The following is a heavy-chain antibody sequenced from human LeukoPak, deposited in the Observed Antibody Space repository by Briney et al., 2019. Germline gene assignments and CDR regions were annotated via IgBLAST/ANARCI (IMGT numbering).Heavy chain of an antibody. Sequence: GALRLSCAASGFTFSSYAMHWVRQAPGKGLEWVAVISYDGSNKYYADSVKGRFTISRDNSKNTLYLQMNSLRAEDTAVYYCARGSSTYSFSSSWYDYYYYGMDVWGQGTTVTVSS. D-gene: IGHD6-13*01. CDR2: ISYDGSNK. CDR3: ARGSSTYSFSSSWYDYYYYGMDV. V-gene: IGHV3-30*04. CDR1: GFTFSSYA. J-gene: IGHJ6*02.